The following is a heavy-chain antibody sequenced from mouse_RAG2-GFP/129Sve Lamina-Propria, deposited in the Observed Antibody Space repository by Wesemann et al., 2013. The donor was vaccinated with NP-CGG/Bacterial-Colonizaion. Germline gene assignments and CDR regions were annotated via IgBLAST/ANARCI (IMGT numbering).Heavy chain of an antibody. Sequence: EVKLLQSGGGLVQPGGSLKLSCAASGIDFSRYWMSWVRRAPGKGLEWIGEINPDSSTINYAPSLKXKFIISRDNAKNTLYLQMSKVRSEDTALYYCARLGDYGAMDYWGQGTSVTVSS. CDR1: GIDFSRYW. V-gene: IGHV4-1*01. CDR2: INPDSSTI. J-gene: IGHJ4*01. CDR3: ARLGDYGAMDY. D-gene: IGHD2-4*01.